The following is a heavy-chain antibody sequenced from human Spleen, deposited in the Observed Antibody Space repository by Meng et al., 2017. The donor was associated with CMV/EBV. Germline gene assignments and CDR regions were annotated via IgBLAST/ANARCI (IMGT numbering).Heavy chain of an antibody. CDR3: ATSRTATAFQFDY. D-gene: IGHD6-13*01. V-gene: IGHV1-2*02. CDR2: INPNSGGT. J-gene: IGHJ4*02. CDR1: GYTFSNYY. Sequence: ASVKVSCKASGYTFSNYYIYWVRQTPGQGLEWMGWINPNSGGTEYAPKFQGRVTMTRDTPSTTAYMELNSLRSEDTALYYCATSRTATAFQFDYWGQGTLVTVSS.